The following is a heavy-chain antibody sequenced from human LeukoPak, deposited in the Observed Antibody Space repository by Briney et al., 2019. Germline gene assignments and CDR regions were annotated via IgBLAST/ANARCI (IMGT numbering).Heavy chain of an antibody. D-gene: IGHD4-17*01. Sequence: ASVKVSCTTSGYTFTDYHIQWVRQAPGQGLEWMGWINPYSSDTNYAPEFQGRVTMTRDTSIATAFKELSSLTSDDTAVYYCARGRTDYDTNCFDPWGQGTLVTVSS. CDR1: GYTFTDYH. V-gene: IGHV1-2*02. CDR3: ARGRTDYDTNCFDP. J-gene: IGHJ5*02. CDR2: INPYSSDT.